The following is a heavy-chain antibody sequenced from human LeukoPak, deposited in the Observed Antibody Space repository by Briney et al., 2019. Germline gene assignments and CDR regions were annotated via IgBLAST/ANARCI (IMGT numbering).Heavy chain of an antibody. CDR1: GITFRSYA. J-gene: IGHJ3*02. V-gene: IGHV3-66*04. CDR2: IYGVNST. Sequence: GGSLRLSCAASGITFRSYAMSWVRQAPGKGLEWVSVIYGVNSTYYTDSVKGRFTISRDNSKNTVYLQMNSLRAEDTAVYYCARLRHRDSSGLPGIDAFDIWGQGTMVTVSS. CDR3: ARLRHRDSSGLPGIDAFDI. D-gene: IGHD5-18*01.